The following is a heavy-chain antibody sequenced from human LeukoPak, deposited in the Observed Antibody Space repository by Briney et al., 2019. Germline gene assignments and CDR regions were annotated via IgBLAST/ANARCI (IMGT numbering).Heavy chain of an antibody. Sequence: SETLSLTCAVSGYSISSGYYWGWIRQPPGKGLEWIGSIYHSGSTYYNPSLKSRVTISVDTSKNQFSLKLSSVTAADTAVYYCAREGITMVRGVKVRGYYYYMDVWGKGTTVTVSS. J-gene: IGHJ6*03. D-gene: IGHD3-10*01. CDR1: GYSISSGYY. CDR2: IYHSGST. V-gene: IGHV4-38-2*02. CDR3: AREGITMVRGVKVRGYYYYMDV.